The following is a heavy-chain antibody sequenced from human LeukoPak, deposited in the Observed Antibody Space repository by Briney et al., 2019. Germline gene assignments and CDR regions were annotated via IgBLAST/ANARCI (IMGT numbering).Heavy chain of an antibody. CDR3: ARAYSGSYRRTNWFDP. D-gene: IGHD1-26*01. CDR1: GGSISSSSYS. CDR2: IYYSGST. V-gene: IGHV4-39*01. Sequence: SETLSLTCTVSGGSISSSSYSWGWIRQPPGKGLEWIGSIYYSGSTYYNPSLKSRVTISVDTSKNQFSLKLSSVTAADTAVYYCARAYSGSYRRTNWFDPWGQGTLVTVSS. J-gene: IGHJ5*02.